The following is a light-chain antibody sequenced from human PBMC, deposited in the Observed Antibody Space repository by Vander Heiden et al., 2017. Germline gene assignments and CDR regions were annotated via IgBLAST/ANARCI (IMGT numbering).Light chain of an antibody. CDR2: DVD. Sequence: QSALTQPASVSRAPGPSITIPCSGSSFEFRDLDYVSWFQQPPGKAPKLMIYDVDDRPSGVSTRVSGSKSGNTASLTISGLQAEDEADYYCSSYTIRHTVVFGGGTHLTVL. J-gene: IGLJ2*01. V-gene: IGLV2-14*03. CDR1: SFEFRDLDY. CDR3: SSYTIRHTVV.